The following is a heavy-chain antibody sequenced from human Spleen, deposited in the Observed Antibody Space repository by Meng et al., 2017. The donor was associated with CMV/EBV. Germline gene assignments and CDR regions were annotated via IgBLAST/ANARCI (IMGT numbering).Heavy chain of an antibody. J-gene: IGHJ6*02. D-gene: IGHD6-19*01. CDR1: GYTFTSYG. CDR3: ARERDSSGWYSRKYYYYGMDV. Sequence: ASVKVSCKASGYTFTSYGISWVRQAPGQGLEWMGWISAYNGNTNYAQKLQGRVTMTTDTSTSIAYMELRSLRSDDTAVYYCARERDSSGWYSRKYYYYGMDVWGQGTTVTVSS. CDR2: ISAYNGNT. V-gene: IGHV1-18*01.